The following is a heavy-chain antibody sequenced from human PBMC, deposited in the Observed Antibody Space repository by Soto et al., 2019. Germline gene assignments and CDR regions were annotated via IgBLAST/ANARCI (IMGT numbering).Heavy chain of an antibody. CDR3: AKGRGYSYGYLGY. D-gene: IGHD5-18*01. CDR1: GGTFSSYA. CDR2: IIPIFGTA. V-gene: IGHV1-69*13. J-gene: IGHJ4*02. Sequence: GASVKVSCKASGGTFSSYAISWVRQAPGQRLEWMGGIIPIFGTANYAQKFQGRVTITADESTSTAYMELSSLRSDDTAVYYCAKGRGYSYGYLGYWGQGTLVTVSS.